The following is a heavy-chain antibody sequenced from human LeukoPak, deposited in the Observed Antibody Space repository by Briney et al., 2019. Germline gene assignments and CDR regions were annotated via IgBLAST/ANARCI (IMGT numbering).Heavy chain of an antibody. CDR3: AKPMAVAGRGWYGLVV. D-gene: IGHD6-19*01. V-gene: IGHV3-30*18. CDR1: GFIFNTCA. Sequence: PGGSLRLSCAASGFIFNTCAMNWVRQAPGKGLEWVAFILYDGSEKYYTDSVKGRFTVSRDNSKNTVFLQLNNLSAEDTAVFYCAKPMAVAGRGWYGLVVWGQGTTVTVSS. J-gene: IGHJ6*02. CDR2: ILYDGSEK.